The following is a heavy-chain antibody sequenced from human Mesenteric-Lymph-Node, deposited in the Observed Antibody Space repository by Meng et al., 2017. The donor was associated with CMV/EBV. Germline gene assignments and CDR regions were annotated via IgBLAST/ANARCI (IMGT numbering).Heavy chain of an antibody. V-gene: IGHV3-7*01. J-gene: IGHJ4*02. CDR1: GFTFSSYW. CDR2: IKQDGSEK. Sequence: LSLTCAASGFTFSSYWMSWVRQAPGKGLEWVANIKQDGSEKYYVDSVKGRFTISRDNAKNSLYLQMNSLRAEDTAVYYCARETAHYYDSSGYYWDYWGQGTLVTVSS. D-gene: IGHD3-22*01. CDR3: ARETAHYYDSSGYYWDY.